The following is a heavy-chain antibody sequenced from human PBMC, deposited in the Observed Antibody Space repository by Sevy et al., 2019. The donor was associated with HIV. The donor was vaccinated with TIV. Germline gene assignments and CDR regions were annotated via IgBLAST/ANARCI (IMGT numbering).Heavy chain of an antibody. CDR2: ISTDGKIR. CDR1: EFTFSASA. D-gene: IGHD6-19*01. CDR3: TRGVRGRSTGSSGWHDFFDY. J-gene: IGHJ4*02. V-gene: IGHV3-30*04. Sequence: GGSLRLSCAASEFTFSASAMDWVRQAPGKGLEWVAVISTDGKIRYYADSVKGRFTISRDNSKNTVTLQMESLRPDDTAVYYGTRGVRGRSTGSSGWHDFFDYWGQGTLVTVSS.